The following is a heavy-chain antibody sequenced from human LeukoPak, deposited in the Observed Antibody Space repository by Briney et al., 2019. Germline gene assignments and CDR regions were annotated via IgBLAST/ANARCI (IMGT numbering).Heavy chain of an antibody. CDR3: ARDRRPRLLWFGESARNWFDP. D-gene: IGHD3-10*01. Sequence: ASVKVSCKASGYTFTSYGISWVRQAPGQGLEWMGWISAYNGNTNYAQKLQGRVTMTTDTSTSTAYMELRSLRSDDTAVYYYARDRRPRLLWFGESARNWFDPWGQGTLVTVSS. CDR2: ISAYNGNT. J-gene: IGHJ5*02. V-gene: IGHV1-18*01. CDR1: GYTFTSYG.